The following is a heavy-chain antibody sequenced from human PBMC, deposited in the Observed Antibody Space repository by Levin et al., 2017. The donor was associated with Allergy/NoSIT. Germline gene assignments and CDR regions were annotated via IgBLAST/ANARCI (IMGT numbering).Heavy chain of an antibody. Sequence: SETLSLTCTVSGGSIDSDIYYWSWIRQPAGKGLELIGRIYSSGTTNYNPSLKSRVTISVDTSKKKFSLKLNSVTAADTAVYYCARVPVGGSGSPSRYYFDYWGQGTLVTVSS. J-gene: IGHJ4*02. CDR3: ARVPVGGSGSPSRYYFDY. D-gene: IGHD3-10*01. CDR1: GGSIDSDIYY. V-gene: IGHV4-61*02. CDR2: IYSSGTT.